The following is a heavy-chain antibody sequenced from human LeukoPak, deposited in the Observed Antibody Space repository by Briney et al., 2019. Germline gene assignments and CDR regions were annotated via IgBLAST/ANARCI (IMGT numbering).Heavy chain of an antibody. J-gene: IGHJ4*02. Sequence: GGSLRLSCAASGFTFSSYAMHWVRQAPGKGLEWVAVISYDGSNKYYADSVKGRFTISRDNSKNTLYLQMHSLRAEDTAVYYCARLSGYYYYFDYWGQGTLVTVSS. V-gene: IGHV3-30-3*01. CDR1: GFTFSSYA. CDR3: ARLSGYYYYFDY. D-gene: IGHD3-22*01. CDR2: ISYDGSNK.